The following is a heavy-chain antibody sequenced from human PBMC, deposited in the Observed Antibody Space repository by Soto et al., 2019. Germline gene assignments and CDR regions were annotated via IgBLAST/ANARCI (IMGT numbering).Heavy chain of an antibody. CDR1: GGSITNYY. CDR3: ARERPDGARLDP. D-gene: IGHD6-6*01. J-gene: IGHJ5*02. CDR2: IYYSGST. V-gene: IGHV4-59*12. Sequence: SETLSLTCTVSGGSITNYYWSWIRQPPGKGLEWIGYIYYSGSTYYNPSLKSRVTISVDTSKNQFSLKLSSVTAADTAVYYCARERPDGARLDPWGQGTLVTVSS.